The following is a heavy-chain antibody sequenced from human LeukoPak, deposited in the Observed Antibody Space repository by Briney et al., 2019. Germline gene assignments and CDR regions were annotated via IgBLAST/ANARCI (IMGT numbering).Heavy chain of an antibody. Sequence: GGSLRLSCAASGFTFSSYSMNWVRQAPGKGLEWVSCISSSSSYIYYADSVKGRFTISRDNAKNSLYLQMNSLRAEDTAVYYCARDFSGGYSYGYYYFDYWGQGTLVTVSS. CDR3: ARDFSGGYSYGYYYFDY. J-gene: IGHJ4*02. V-gene: IGHV3-21*01. D-gene: IGHD5-18*01. CDR1: GFTFSSYS. CDR2: ISSSSSYI.